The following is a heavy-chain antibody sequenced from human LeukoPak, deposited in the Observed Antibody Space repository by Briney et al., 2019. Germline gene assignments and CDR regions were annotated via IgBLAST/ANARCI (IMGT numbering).Heavy chain of an antibody. CDR1: GFTFSNYA. Sequence: GGSLRPSCAASGFTFSNYAMHWVRQAPGKGLEWVAVISYDANYKYYADSVKGRFTISRDKSNNTLYLQMSSLRSEDTAVYYCARGRVVPATRLDYWGRGNLVTVSS. V-gene: IGHV3-30*04. D-gene: IGHD2-15*01. CDR3: ARGRVVPATRLDY. J-gene: IGHJ4*02. CDR2: ISYDANYK.